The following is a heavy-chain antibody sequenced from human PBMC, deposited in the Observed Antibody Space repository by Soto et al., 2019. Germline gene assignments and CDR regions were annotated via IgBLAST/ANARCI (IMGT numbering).Heavy chain of an antibody. D-gene: IGHD3-3*01. V-gene: IGHV1-2*02. CDR1: GYPVTAYY. CDR2: INPATGAA. CDR3: GRGGGVGVAGSAAFDM. Sequence: QLHLVQSGAVVKKPGASVTVSCSASGYPVTAYYMHWVRQAPGRGLEWMGGINPATGAAKYTQTFKGRVTMTRDTSTSTVVMELSGLPPEDTAGFYLGRGGGVGVAGSAAFDMWGQGTLVTVSS. J-gene: IGHJ3*02.